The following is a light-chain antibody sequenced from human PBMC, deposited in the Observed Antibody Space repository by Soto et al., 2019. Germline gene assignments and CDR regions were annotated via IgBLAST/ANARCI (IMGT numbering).Light chain of an antibody. CDR2: DTS. Sequence: TVMTQSPATLSVSPGERATLSCRASHSVGSTLAWYQQKPGQAPRLLMYDTSTRATGIPARFSGSGSGTEFTLTISSLQPDDFATYYCQQYNSYSGTFGQGTKVDIK. CDR1: HSVGST. J-gene: IGKJ1*01. V-gene: IGKV3-15*01. CDR3: QQYNSYSGT.